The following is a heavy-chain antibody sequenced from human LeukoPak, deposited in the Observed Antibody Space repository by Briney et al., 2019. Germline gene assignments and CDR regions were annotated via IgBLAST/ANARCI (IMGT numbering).Heavy chain of an antibody. Sequence: ASVKVSCKASGYTFTSYGISWVRQAPGQGLEWRGWISAYNGNTNYAQKLQGRVTMPTDTSTSTAYMELRSLRSDDTAVYYCASVYCSSTSCHRGGLDYWGQGTLVTVSS. CDR2: ISAYNGNT. CDR3: ASVYCSSTSCHRGGLDY. CDR1: GYTFTSYG. D-gene: IGHD2-2*01. V-gene: IGHV1-18*01. J-gene: IGHJ4*02.